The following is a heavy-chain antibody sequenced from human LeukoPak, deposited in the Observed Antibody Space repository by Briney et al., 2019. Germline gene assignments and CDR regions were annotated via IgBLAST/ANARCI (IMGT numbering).Heavy chain of an antibody. CDR1: GGSISSYY. V-gene: IGHV4-59*01. CDR2: IYYSGST. Sequence: SETLSLTCTVSGGSISSYYWSWVRQPPGKGLEWIGYIYYSGSTNYNPSLKSRVTISVDTSKNQFSLKLSSVTAADTAVYYCARSSLGEGGNYWGQGTLVTVSS. J-gene: IGHJ4*02. D-gene: IGHD1-26*01. CDR3: ARSSLGEGGNY.